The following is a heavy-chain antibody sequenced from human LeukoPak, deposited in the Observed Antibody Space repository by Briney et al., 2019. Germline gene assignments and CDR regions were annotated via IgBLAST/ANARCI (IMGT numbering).Heavy chain of an antibody. CDR1: GYTFTSYD. D-gene: IGHD3-22*01. V-gene: IGHV1-8*01. CDR3: ARSNYYDSSGYYPIFDY. Sequence: ASVKVSCKASGYTFTSYDINWVRQATGQGLEWMGWMNPDSGNTGYAQKFQGRVTMTRNTSISTAYMELSSLRSEDTAVYYCARSNYYDSSGYYPIFDYWGQGTLVTVSS. J-gene: IGHJ4*02. CDR2: MNPDSGNT.